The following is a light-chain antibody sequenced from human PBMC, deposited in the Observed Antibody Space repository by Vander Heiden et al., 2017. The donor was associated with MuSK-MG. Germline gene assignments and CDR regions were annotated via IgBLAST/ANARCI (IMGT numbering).Light chain of an antibody. Sequence: EIVLTQSPGTLSLHPGERATLSCRASQSVSSSYLAWYQQRPGQAPRLLIYGASSSATGIPDRFSGSGSGTDFTLTISRLEPEDLAVYYCQQYGSSPITFGQGTRLEIK. J-gene: IGKJ5*01. CDR2: GAS. V-gene: IGKV3-20*01. CDR3: QQYGSSPIT. CDR1: QSVSSSY.